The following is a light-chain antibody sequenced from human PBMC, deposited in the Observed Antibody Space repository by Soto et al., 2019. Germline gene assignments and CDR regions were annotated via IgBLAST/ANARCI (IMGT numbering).Light chain of an antibody. CDR2: EVS. CDR1: SSDVCGYNY. Sequence: QSVLTQPASVSGSPGQSITISCTGTSSDVCGYNYVSWYQQHPGKAPKLIIYEVSNRPSGVSNRFSGSKSGNTASLTISGLQAEDEADYYCNSYTSKSTGVFGTGTKLTVL. V-gene: IGLV2-14*01. J-gene: IGLJ1*01. CDR3: NSYTSKSTGV.